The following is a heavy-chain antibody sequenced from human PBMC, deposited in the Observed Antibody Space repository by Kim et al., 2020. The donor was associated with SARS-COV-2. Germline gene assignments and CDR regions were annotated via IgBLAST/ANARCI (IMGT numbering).Heavy chain of an antibody. CDR3: ARRNNFDY. CDR1: GGSISDSRPH. J-gene: IGHJ4*02. CDR2: IYYSGAT. Sequence: SDTLSLTCSVSGGSISDSRPHWGWIRQPPGKGLEWIGSIYYSGATYYNPSLKSRVTISIDTSKNQFSLKLTSVTAADTAVYYCARRNNFDYWGQGTLVSVSS. V-gene: IGHV4-39*01.